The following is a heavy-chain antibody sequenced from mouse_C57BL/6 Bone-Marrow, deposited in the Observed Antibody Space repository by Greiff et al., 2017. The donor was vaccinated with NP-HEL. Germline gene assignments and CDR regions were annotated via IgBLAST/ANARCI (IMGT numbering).Heavy chain of an antibody. CDR3: ARSGTTVGYYFDY. J-gene: IGHJ2*01. CDR2: INPGSGGT. Sequence: VQLQQSGAELVRPGTSVKVSCKASGYAFTNYLIEWVKQRPGQGLEWIGVINPGSGGTNYNEKFKGKATLTADKSSSTAYMQLSSLTSEDSAVYFCARSGTTVGYYFDYWGQGTTLTVSS. CDR1: GYAFTNYL. V-gene: IGHV1-54*01. D-gene: IGHD1-1*01.